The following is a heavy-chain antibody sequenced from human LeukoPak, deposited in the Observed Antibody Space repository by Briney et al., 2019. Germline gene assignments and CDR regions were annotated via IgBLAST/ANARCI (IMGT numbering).Heavy chain of an antibody. CDR2: ISYDGSNK. CDR1: GFTFSSYG. J-gene: IGHJ4*02. Sequence: PGGSLRLSCAASGFTFSSYGMHWVRQAPGKGLEWVAVISYDGSNKYYADSVKGRFTISRDNSKNTLYLQMNSLRAEDTAVYYCAKDRMVRGTISDYWGQGTLVTVSS. V-gene: IGHV3-30*18. D-gene: IGHD3-10*01. CDR3: AKDRMVRGTISDY.